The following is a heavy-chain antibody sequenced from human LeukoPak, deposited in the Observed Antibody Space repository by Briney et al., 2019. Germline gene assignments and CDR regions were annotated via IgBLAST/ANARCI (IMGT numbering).Heavy chain of an antibody. CDR1: GYTFTGYY. CDR2: INPNSGGT. D-gene: IGHD1-26*01. CDR3: ARDQGSGTYDY. V-gene: IGHV1-2*02. J-gene: IGHJ4*02. Sequence: ASVKVSCTASGYTFTGYYMHWVRQAPGQGLEWMGWINPNSGGTNYAQKFQGRVTMTRDTSISTAYMELSRLRSDDTAVYYCARDQGSGTYDYWGQGTLVIVSS.